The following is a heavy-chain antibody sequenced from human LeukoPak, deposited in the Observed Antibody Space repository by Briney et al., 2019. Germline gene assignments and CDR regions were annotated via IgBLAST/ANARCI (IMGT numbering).Heavy chain of an antibody. CDR3: AKSAMVWFFDY. D-gene: IGHD5-18*01. Sequence: GGSLRLSCAASGFTLSSYSMNWVRQAPGKGREWVSSISSSSSYIYYADSVKGRFTISRDNAKNSLYLQMNSLRAEDTAVYYCAKSAMVWFFDYWGQGTLVTVSS. J-gene: IGHJ4*02. CDR2: ISSSSSYI. V-gene: IGHV3-21*04. CDR1: GFTLSSYS.